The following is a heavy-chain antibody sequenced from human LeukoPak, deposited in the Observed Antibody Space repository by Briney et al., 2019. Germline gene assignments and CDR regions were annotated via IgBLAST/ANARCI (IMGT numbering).Heavy chain of an antibody. CDR1: GGSFSGYY. D-gene: IGHD1-1*01. J-gene: IGHJ6*03. CDR3: ARGRRFYYYYYMDV. V-gene: IGHV4-34*01. CDR2: INHSGST. Sequence: SETLSLTCAVYGGSFSGYYWSWIRQPPGKGLEWIGEINHSGSTNYNPSLKSRVTISVDTSKNRFSLKLSSVTAADTAVYYCARGRRFYYYYYMDVWGKGTTVTVSS.